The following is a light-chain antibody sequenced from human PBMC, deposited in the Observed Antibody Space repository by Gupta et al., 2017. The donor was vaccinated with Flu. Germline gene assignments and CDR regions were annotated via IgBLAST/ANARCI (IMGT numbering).Light chain of an antibody. CDR3: QQRNSWPPL. CDR2: DAS. Sequence: DIVFTQSPAPLPLSPGERATLSCRASQKFNSYLAWYHQKTGQTPRLLSYDASNRATGIPARFSGSGAGTDFTLTISSLEPEDFAVEYCQQRNSWPPLFGPGTKVDIK. V-gene: IGKV3-11*01. CDR1: QKFNSY. J-gene: IGKJ3*01.